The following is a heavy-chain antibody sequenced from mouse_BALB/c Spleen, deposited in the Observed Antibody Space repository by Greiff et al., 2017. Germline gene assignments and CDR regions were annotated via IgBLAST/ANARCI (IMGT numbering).Heavy chain of an antibody. J-gene: IGHJ1*01. CDR3: ARWGVYYGSSYDYWYFDV. D-gene: IGHD1-1*01. Sequence: EVKLQESGPSLVKPSQTLSLTCSVTGDSITSGYWNWIRKFPGNKLEYMGYISYSGSTYYNPSLKSRISITRDTSKNQYYLQLNSVTTEDTATYYCARWGVYYGSSYDYWYFDVWGAGTTVTVSS. CDR2: ISYSGST. CDR1: GDSITSGY. V-gene: IGHV3-8*02.